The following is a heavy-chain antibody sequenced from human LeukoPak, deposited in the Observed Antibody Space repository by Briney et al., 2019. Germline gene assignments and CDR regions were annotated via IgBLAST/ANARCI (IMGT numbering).Heavy chain of an antibody. CDR1: GFALGNYA. V-gene: IGHV3-23*01. CDR2: VSDGGAP. J-gene: IGHJ4*02. CDR3: AKKCSHSFPSFDS. D-gene: IGHD2-15*01. Sequence: GGSLRLSCAASGFALGNYAMSWVRQTPGKRPEWVSAVSDGGAPYYADSVKGRFTISRDTSKSTLHLQMNSLRAEDTAVYYCAKKCSHSFPSFDSWGQGTLVTVSS.